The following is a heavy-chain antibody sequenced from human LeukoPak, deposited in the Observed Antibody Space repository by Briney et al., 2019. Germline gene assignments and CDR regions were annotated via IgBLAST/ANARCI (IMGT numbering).Heavy chain of an antibody. D-gene: IGHD3-22*01. J-gene: IGHJ3*02. CDR1: GGSISSGSYY. Sequence: SQTLSLTCTVSGGSISSGSYYWIWLRQPAGKGLEWIVRIYTSGSTNYNPSLKSSVTISVDTSKNQFSLKLSSVTAADTAVYYCAREGPRITMIVSAFDIWGQGTMVTVSS. CDR3: AREGPRITMIVSAFDI. CDR2: IYTSGST. V-gene: IGHV4-61*02.